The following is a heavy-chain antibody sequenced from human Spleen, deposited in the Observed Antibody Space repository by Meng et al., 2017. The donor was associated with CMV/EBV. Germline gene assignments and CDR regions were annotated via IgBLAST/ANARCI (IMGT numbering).Heavy chain of an antibody. J-gene: IGHJ3*02. V-gene: IGHV3-23*01. Sequence: GESLKISCAASGFTFSSYAMSWVRQAPGKGLEWVSAISGSGGTIYYADSVKGRFTISRENSRNTLYLQMNSLRAEDTAVYNCAKELGSSTAFDIWGQGTMVTVSS. CDR1: GFTFSSYA. D-gene: IGHD2-2*01. CDR2: ISGSGGTI. CDR3: AKELGSSTAFDI.